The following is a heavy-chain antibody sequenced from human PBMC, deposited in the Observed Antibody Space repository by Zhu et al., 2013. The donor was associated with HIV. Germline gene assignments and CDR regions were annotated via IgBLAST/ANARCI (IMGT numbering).Heavy chain of an antibody. CDR3: ARGGFLVVVPAAITWFDP. D-gene: IGHD2-2*01. V-gene: IGHV1-2*04. Sequence: QVQLVQSGAEVKKPGASVKVSCKASGYTFTGYYMHWVRQAPGQGLEWMGWINPNSGGTNYAQKFQGWVTMTRDTSISTAYMELSRLRSDDTAVYYCARGGFLVVVPAAITWFDPWGQGTLVTVSS. J-gene: IGHJ5*02. CDR2: INPNSGGT. CDR1: GYTFTGYY.